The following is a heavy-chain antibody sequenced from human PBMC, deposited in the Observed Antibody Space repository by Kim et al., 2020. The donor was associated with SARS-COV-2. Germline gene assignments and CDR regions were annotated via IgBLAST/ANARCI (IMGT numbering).Heavy chain of an antibody. CDR1: GGSISSGGYS. D-gene: IGHD2-2*02. V-gene: IGHV4-30-2*01. Sequence: SETLSLTCAVSGGSISSGGYSWSWIRQPPGKGLEWIGYIYHSGSTYYNPSLKSRVTISVDRSKNQFSLKLSSVTAADTAVYYCARAHLGYCSSTSCYRVPYYFDYWGQGTLVTVSS. CDR2: IYHSGST. CDR3: ARAHLGYCSSTSCYRVPYYFDY. J-gene: IGHJ4*02.